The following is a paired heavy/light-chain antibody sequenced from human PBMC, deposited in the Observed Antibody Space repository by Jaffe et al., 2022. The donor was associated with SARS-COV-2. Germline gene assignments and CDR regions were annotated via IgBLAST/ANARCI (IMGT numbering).Light chain of an antibody. V-gene: IGKV1-5*03. CDR3: QQYNNDWT. CDR1: QSISKY. J-gene: IGKJ1*01. CDR2: EAS. Sequence: DIQMTQSPSTLSASVGDRVTITCRASQSISKYLAWYLQRPGKAPKLLIFEASRLIDGVPSRFSGSGSGTEFSLTISSLQPDDFATYYCQQYNNDWTFGQGTKVEIK.
Heavy chain of an antibody. D-gene: IGHD3-10*01. Sequence: QVQLQESGPGLVKPSQTLSLICSVFGGSISSGNYYWSWIRQRPGKGLEWIGYIYYSGTTYCNPSLKSRVTISRDTSKNQFSLRLASVAAADTAVYYCARSDSHNSGTFTPFDCFDIWGQGTMLTVSS. J-gene: IGHJ3*02. CDR1: GGSISSGNYY. V-gene: IGHV4-31*03. CDR3: ARSDSHNSGTFTPFDCFDI. CDR2: IYYSGTT.